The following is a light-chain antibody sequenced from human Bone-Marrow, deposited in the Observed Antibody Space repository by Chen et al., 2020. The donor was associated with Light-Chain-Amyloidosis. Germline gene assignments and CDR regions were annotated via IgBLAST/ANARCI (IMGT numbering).Light chain of an antibody. Sequence: QSVLTQPPSASGTPGQRVTISCSGASSNIGINYVSWYQHFPGAAPNLLKHRNNQPPSGAPDRFSASTSGTAAVLTISGVRSEDEADYYCAAWEGSMSGDVFGTGTNVIV. CDR2: RNN. CDR1: SSNIGINY. CDR3: AAWEGSMSGDV. V-gene: IGLV1-47*01. J-gene: IGLJ1*01.